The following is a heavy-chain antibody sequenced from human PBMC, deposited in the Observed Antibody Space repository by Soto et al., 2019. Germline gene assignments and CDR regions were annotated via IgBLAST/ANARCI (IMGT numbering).Heavy chain of an antibody. CDR3: AKNQGVELVPLATVDWFDP. V-gene: IGHV3-23*01. CDR1: GFIFENFG. D-gene: IGHD1-26*01. J-gene: IGHJ5*02. Sequence: HPGGSLRLSCAASGFIFENFGMSWVRQAPGKGLELISSISGSGFKKYYADSVKGRFTISRDNSKSTVYLELNNLSAEDTAVYHCAKNQGVELVPLATVDWFDPWGQGSVVTVSS. CDR2: ISGSGFKK.